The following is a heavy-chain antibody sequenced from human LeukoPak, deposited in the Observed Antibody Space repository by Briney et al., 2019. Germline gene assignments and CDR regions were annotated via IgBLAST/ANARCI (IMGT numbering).Heavy chain of an antibody. D-gene: IGHD2-2*01. CDR1: GGSISSGGYS. CDR2: IYHSGST. Sequence: PSETLSLTCAVSGGSISSGGYSWSWIRQPPGKGLEWIGYIYHSGSTYYNPSLKSRVTISVDRSKNQFSLKLSSVTAADTAVYYCARGGRTLGFDPWGQGTLVTVSS. CDR3: ARGGRTLGFDP. V-gene: IGHV4-30-2*01. J-gene: IGHJ5*02.